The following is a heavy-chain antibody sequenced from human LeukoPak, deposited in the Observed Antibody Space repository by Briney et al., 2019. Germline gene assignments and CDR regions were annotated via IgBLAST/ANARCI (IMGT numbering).Heavy chain of an antibody. D-gene: IGHD1-1*01. CDR2: ISSSSSTI. J-gene: IGHJ4*01. Sequence: GGSLRLSCAASGFTFSSYSMNWVRQAPGKGLEWVSYISSSSSTIYYADSVKGRFTVSRDNAKNSLYLQMNSLRAEDTAVYYCARWGPEKTTDYWGHGTLVTVSS. V-gene: IGHV3-48*01. CDR3: ARWGPEKTTDY. CDR1: GFTFSSYS.